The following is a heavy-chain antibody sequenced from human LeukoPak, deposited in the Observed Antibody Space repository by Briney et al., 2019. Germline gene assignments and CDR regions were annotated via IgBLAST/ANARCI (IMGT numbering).Heavy chain of an antibody. CDR3: AKEVLGLHDYGDYPDY. Sequence: GGSLRLSCAASGFTFSDYYMSWIRQAPGKGLEWVSYISSSGSTIYYADSVKGRFTISRDNAKNSLYLQMNSLRAEDTAVYYCAKEVLGLHDYGDYPDYWGQGTLVTVSS. CDR1: GFTFSDYY. D-gene: IGHD4-17*01. CDR2: ISSSGSTI. J-gene: IGHJ4*02. V-gene: IGHV3-11*01.